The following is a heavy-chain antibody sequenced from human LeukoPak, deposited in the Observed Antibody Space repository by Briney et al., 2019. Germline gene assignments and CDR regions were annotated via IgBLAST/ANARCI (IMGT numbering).Heavy chain of an antibody. CDR1: GYTFTTYH. V-gene: IGHV1-46*01. CDR2: INPSSGNT. CDR3: ARDKGNSLYWFEY. Sequence: ASVKVSCKASGYTFTTYHMHWLRQAPGQGLEWMGIINPSSGNTMFAQKFRDRVNVTRDTSTSKVYLELSSLKSEDTAVFYCARDKGNSLYWFEYWGQGTLVTVSS. D-gene: IGHD2-15*01. J-gene: IGHJ4*02.